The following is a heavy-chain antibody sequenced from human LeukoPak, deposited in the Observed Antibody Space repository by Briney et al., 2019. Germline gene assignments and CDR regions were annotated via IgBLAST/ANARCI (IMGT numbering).Heavy chain of an antibody. CDR1: GFSFSSNA. V-gene: IGHV3-33*01. D-gene: IGHD2-15*01. CDR2: IWDDGSNE. J-gene: IGHJ4*02. CDR3: ARGYCSGGSCYGGGAQFDY. Sequence: GRSLRLSCAASGFSFSSNAMHWVRQAPGKGLEWLAIIWDDGSNEYYADSVKGRFTISRDNSKNTLYLQMNSLRAEDMAVYYCARGYCSGGSCYGGGAQFDYWGQGTLVTVSS.